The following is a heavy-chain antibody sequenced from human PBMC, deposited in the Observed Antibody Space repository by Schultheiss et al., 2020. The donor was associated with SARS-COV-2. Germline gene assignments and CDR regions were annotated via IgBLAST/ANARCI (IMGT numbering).Heavy chain of an antibody. CDR1: GYTFTGYY. V-gene: IGHV1-2*02. J-gene: IGHJ6*02. Sequence: ASVKVSCKASGYTFTGYYMHWVRQAPGQGLEWMGWINPNSGGTNYAQKFQGRVTMTRDTSISTAYMELSRLRSDDTAVYYCARDIGGGFGAALYYYGMDVWGQGTTVTVSS. CDR3: ARDIGGGFGAALYYYGMDV. CDR2: INPNSGGT. D-gene: IGHD3-16*01.